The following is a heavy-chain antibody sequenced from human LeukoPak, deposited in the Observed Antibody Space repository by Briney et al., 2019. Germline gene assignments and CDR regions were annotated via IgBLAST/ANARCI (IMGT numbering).Heavy chain of an antibody. CDR2: IWNAGTNT. V-gene: IGHV3-33*01. CDR1: GFSFSTYG. CDR3: AGDTPPGGDYYFDY. D-gene: IGHD3-16*01. J-gene: IGHJ4*02. Sequence: GGSLRLSCAASGFSFSTYGMHWVRQAPGKGLEWVALIWNAGTNTHYADSVKGRFTISRDNSKNTLYLQMNSLRAEDTAVYYCAGDTPPGGDYYFDYWGQGTLAIVSS.